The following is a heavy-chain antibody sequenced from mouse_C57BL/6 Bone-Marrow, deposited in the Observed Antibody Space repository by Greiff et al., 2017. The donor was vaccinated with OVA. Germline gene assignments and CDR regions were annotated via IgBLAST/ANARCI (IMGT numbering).Heavy chain of an antibody. Sequence: EVKLEESGPGLVKPSQSLSLTCSVTGYSITSGYYWNWIRQFPGNKLEWMGYISYDGSNNYNPSLKNRISITRDTSKNQFFLKLNSVTTEDTATYYCARTFITTVVATTDYWGQGTSVTVSS. CDR3: ARTFITTVVATTDY. CDR2: ISYDGSN. D-gene: IGHD1-1*01. V-gene: IGHV3-6*01. CDR1: GYSITSGYY. J-gene: IGHJ4*01.